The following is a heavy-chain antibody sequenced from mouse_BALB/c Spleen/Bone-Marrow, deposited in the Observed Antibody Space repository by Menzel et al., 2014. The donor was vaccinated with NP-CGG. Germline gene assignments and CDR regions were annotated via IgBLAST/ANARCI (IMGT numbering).Heavy chain of an antibody. Sequence: EVQGVESGGGLVQPGGSLKPSCAASGFDFSRYWMSWVRQAPGKGLEWIGEINPDSSTINYTPSLKDKFIISRDNAKNTLYLQMSKVRSEDTALYYCARNAYYAMDYWGQGASVTVSS. CDR2: INPDSSTI. J-gene: IGHJ4*01. CDR1: GFDFSRYW. CDR3: ARNAYYAMDY. V-gene: IGHV4-1*02.